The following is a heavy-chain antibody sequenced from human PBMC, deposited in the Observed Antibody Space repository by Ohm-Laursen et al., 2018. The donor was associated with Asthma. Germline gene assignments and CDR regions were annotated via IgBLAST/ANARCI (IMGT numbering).Heavy chain of an antibody. V-gene: IGHV4-31*11. CDR2: MYYSGTT. CDR3: ARGVEYDYDSTGYYLDH. J-gene: IGHJ4*02. Sequence: SQTLSLTCAVSGGSISSGGYSWSWIRQPPGKGLEWIGYMYYSGTTYYNPSLNSRVAILVDTSKNQFSLKVNSVTAADTAVYYCARGVEYDYDSTGYYLDHWGQGTLVTVSS. D-gene: IGHD3-22*01. CDR1: GGSISSGGYS.